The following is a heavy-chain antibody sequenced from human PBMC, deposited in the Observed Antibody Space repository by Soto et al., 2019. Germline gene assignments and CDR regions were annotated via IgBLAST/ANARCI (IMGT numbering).Heavy chain of an antibody. D-gene: IGHD3-10*01. CDR3: ARAGRFGELFVDY. CDR1: GGSISSGGYS. Sequence: QLQLQESGSGLVKPSQTLSLTCAVSGGSISSGGYSWSWIRQPPGKGLEWIGYIYHSGSTYYNPSLKIRVTISVDRSKNQFSLKLSSVTAADTAVYYCARAGRFGELFVDYWGQGTLVTVSS. J-gene: IGHJ4*02. CDR2: IYHSGST. V-gene: IGHV4-30-2*01.